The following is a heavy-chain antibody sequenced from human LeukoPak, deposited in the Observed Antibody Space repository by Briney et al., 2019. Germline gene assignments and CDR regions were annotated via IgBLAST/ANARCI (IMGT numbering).Heavy chain of an antibody. V-gene: IGHV3-53*01. Sequence: PGGSLRLSCAASGFTVSSNYMSWVRQAPGKGLEWVSVIFGGGGTYYGDSVRGRFTTSRDNSKNTLYLQMNSLRAEDTAVYYCARHYSSGWYLPEYFQHWGQGTLVTVSS. CDR2: IFGGGGT. D-gene: IGHD6-19*01. CDR3: ARHYSSGWYLPEYFQH. CDR1: GFTVSSNY. J-gene: IGHJ1*01.